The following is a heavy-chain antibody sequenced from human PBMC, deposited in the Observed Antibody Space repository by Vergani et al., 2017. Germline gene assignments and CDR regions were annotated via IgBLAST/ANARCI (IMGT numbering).Heavy chain of an antibody. J-gene: IGHJ1*01. CDR3: TKAGQYDSDNFHDS. CDR1: GFTFIMHA. Sequence: EVQLVESGGGLEQPGRSLRLSCRASGFTFIMHAMSWVRQAPGKGLEWVSTLSASDRRTHYADSVKGRFTISRDNSQTTVFLQMNSLRADDSAVYYCTKAGQYDSDNFHDSWGQGALVTVAS. D-gene: IGHD3-22*01. V-gene: IGHV3-23*04. CDR2: LSASDRRT.